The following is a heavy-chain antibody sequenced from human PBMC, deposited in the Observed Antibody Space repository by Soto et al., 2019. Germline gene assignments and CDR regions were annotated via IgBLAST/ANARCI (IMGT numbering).Heavy chain of an antibody. D-gene: IGHD2-15*01. CDR2: INAGNGNT. J-gene: IGHJ5*02. V-gene: IGHV1-3*01. Sequence: LNLAWKSVGYAFSIYPRHWRRHTTRQRLEWMGWINAGNGNTKYSQKFQGRVTITRDTSASTAYMELSSLRSEDTAVYYCAREHPAVVVAVTPGVFAPWGQGTLVTVSS. CDR3: AREHPAVVVAVTPGVFAP. CDR1: GYAFSIYP.